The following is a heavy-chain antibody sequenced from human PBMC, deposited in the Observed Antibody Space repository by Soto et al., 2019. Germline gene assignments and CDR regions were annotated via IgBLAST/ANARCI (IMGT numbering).Heavy chain of an antibody. D-gene: IGHD3-22*01. Sequence: SETLSLTCAVSGGSISGSYYYWGWLRQSPGKGPEWIGSVFYTGFTSYNPSLESRVSVSVDKSKNQFSLKLSSVTAADTAVYYCARVWNYYDSSGYYFPLNWFDPWGQGTLVTVSS. V-gene: IGHV4-39*07. CDR3: ARVWNYYDSSGYYFPLNWFDP. CDR2: VFYTGFT. J-gene: IGHJ5*02. CDR1: GGSISGSYYY.